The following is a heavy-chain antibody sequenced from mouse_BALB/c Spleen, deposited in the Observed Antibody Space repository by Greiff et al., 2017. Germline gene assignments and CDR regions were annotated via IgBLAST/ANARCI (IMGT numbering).Heavy chain of an antibody. CDR3: ASEGSTMIRRAWFAY. CDR2: ISSGSSTI. D-gene: IGHD2-4*01. V-gene: IGHV5-17*02. Sequence: EVQLVESGGGLVQPGGSRKLSCAASGFTFSSFGIHWVRQAPEKGLEWVAYISSGSSTIYYADTVKGRFTISRDNPKNTLYLQMTSLRSEDTAMYYCASEGSTMIRRAWFAYWGQGTLVTVSA. CDR1: GFTFSSFG. J-gene: IGHJ3*01.